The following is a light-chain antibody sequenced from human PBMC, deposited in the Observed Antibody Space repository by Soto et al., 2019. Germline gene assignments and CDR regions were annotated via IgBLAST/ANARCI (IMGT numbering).Light chain of an antibody. J-gene: IGKJ4*01. Sequence: DIQMTQSPSSLSASVGDRVTITCRASQSISSYLNWYQQKPGKAPKLLIYAASSLQSGVPSRFSGSGSGTDFTLTISSLQPEDFATYYCQQHSSSITLGGGTKVDIK. V-gene: IGKV1-39*01. CDR3: QQHSSSIT. CDR2: AAS. CDR1: QSISSY.